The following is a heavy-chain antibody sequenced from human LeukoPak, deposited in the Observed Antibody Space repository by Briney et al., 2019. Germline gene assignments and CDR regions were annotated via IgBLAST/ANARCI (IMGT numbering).Heavy chain of an antibody. D-gene: IGHD3-22*01. J-gene: IGHJ1*01. V-gene: IGHV3-74*01. Sequence: PGGSLRLSCEASGFTFSRYWMHWVRQAPGKGLVWGSRIKSEGKTNYADSVKGRFTISRDNAKNTVSLQMDSLRAEDTGVYYCARAPSEVGGYYPEYFRHWGQGTLVTVSS. CDR3: ARAPSEVGGYYPEYFRH. CDR2: IKSEGKT. CDR1: GFTFSRYW.